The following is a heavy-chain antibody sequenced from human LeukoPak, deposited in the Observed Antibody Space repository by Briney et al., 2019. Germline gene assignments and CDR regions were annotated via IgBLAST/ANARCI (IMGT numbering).Heavy chain of an antibody. D-gene: IGHD3-10*01. CDR1: GFTFSSYW. CDR3: ARGPPDGSGSYYPGAY. J-gene: IGHJ4*02. V-gene: IGHV3-74*01. Sequence: SGGSLRLSCAASGFTFSSYWMHWVRQAPGKGLVWVSRINSHGSSTSYADSVKGRFTISRANAKNTLYLQMNSLRVEDTAVYYCARGPPDGSGSYYPGAYWGQGTLVTVSS. CDR2: INSHGSST.